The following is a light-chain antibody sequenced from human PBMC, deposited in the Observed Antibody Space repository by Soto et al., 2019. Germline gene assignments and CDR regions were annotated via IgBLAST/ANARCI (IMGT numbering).Light chain of an antibody. CDR2: AAS. Sequence: AIQMTQSPSSLSASVGDRVTITCRASQGIRKDLGWYQVKPGKAPKLLIFAASTLQSGVPSRFSGSASGTDFPFTISTRQPEDFATYYCLKDYNYPRTFGQGPRWKSN. CDR3: LKDYNYPRT. V-gene: IGKV1-6*01. CDR1: QGIRKD. J-gene: IGKJ1*01.